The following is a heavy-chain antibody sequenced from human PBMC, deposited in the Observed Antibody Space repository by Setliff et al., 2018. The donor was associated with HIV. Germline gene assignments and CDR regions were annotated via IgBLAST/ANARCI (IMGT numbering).Heavy chain of an antibody. J-gene: IGHJ4*03. CDR1: GYSFTSYW. D-gene: IGHD6-13*01. Sequence: PGESLKLSCKGSGYSFTSYWISWVRQMPGKGLEWMGRIDPSDSYTNYSPSFQGHVTISADKSISTAYLQWSSLKASDTAMYYCARRGSDIAAADYWSQGTMVTVSS. CDR2: IDPSDSYT. V-gene: IGHV5-10-1*01. CDR3: ARRGSDIAAADY.